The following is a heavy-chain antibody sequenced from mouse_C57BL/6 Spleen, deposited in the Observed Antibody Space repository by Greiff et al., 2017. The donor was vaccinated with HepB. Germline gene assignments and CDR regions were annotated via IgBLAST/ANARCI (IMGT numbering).Heavy chain of an antibody. CDR3: ARPPRDYGTPFAY. Sequence: QVQLQQPGAELVMPGASVKLSCKASGYTFTSYWMHWVKQRPGQGLEWIGEIDPSDSDTNYNQKFKGKSTLTVDKSSSPAFMQLSSLTSEDSAVYYCARPPRDYGTPFAYWGQGTLVTVSA. CDR2: IDPSDSDT. D-gene: IGHD1-1*01. V-gene: IGHV1-69*01. CDR1: GYTFTSYW. J-gene: IGHJ3*01.